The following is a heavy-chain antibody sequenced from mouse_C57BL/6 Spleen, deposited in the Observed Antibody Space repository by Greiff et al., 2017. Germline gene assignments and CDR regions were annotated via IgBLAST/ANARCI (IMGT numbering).Heavy chain of an antibody. Sequence: VQPQQPGTELVKPGASVKLPRKASGYTFTCYWMHWVKQRPGQGLEWIGNINPSNGGTNYNEKFKSKATLTGDNSSSKAYMQLSSLRSEDSAVYYCASSRIYYDDAMDYWGQGTSVTVSS. J-gene: IGHJ4*01. CDR3: ASSRIYYDDAMDY. D-gene: IGHD2-4*01. CDR1: GYTFTCYW. V-gene: IGHV1-53*01. CDR2: INPSNGGT.